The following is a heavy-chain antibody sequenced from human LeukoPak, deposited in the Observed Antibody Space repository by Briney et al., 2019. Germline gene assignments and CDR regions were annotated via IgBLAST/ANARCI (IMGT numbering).Heavy chain of an antibody. CDR3: ARGYYYDSSGYWGLNWFDP. D-gene: IGHD3-22*01. J-gene: IGHJ5*02. CDR2: MYLSGTT. V-gene: IGHV4-4*02. CDR1: GDSINSLDL. Sequence: SETLSLTCTVSGDSINSLDLWSWVRQPPGKGLEWIGEMYLSGTTHSNPSVKSRVTISIDKSKNQFFLNLSSVTAADTAVYYCARGYYYDSSGYWGLNWFDPWGQGTLVTVSS.